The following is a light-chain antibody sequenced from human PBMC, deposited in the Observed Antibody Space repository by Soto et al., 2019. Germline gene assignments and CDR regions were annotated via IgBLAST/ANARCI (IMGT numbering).Light chain of an antibody. CDR3: QQLSHDPYI. CDR1: YAMSSS. CDR2: DSS. Sequence: DIQLTQSPAFLYASVEDRVTISCRASYAMSSSLAWYPQEPGKPPKLLSYDSSTLQTGVPARFTGSGSGRKFTLQISSLQFGDFATYFCQQLSHDPYIFGRGTKLGL. V-gene: IGKV1-9*01. J-gene: IGKJ2*01.